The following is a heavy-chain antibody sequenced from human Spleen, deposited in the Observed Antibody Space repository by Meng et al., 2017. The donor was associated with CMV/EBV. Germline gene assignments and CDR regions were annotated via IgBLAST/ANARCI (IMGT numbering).Heavy chain of an antibody. CDR1: GFTVRSNY. J-gene: IGHJ4*02. Sequence: GESLKISCAASGFTVRSNYMTWVRQAPGKGLEWVSVIHSGGSTYYADSVKGRFTISRDSSKNTLYLQMHNLKTDDTAVYYCARVGNYYDSSGPLDYWGQGTLVTVSS. D-gene: IGHD3-22*01. CDR3: ARVGNYYDSSGPLDY. V-gene: IGHV3-66*02. CDR2: IHSGGST.